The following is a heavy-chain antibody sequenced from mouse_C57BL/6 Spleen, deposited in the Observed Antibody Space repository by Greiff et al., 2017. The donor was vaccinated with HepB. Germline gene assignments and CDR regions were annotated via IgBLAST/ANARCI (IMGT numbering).Heavy chain of an antibody. V-gene: IGHV1-15*01. D-gene: IGHD1-1*02. CDR1: GYTFTDYE. CDR3: TRGGYGGFAY. Sequence: QVHVKQSGAELVRPGASVTLSCKASGYTFTDYEMHWVKQTPVHGLEWIGAIDPETGGTAYNQKFKGKAILTADKSSSTAYMELRSLTSEDSAVYYCTRGGYGGFAYWGQGTLVTVSA. J-gene: IGHJ3*01. CDR2: IDPETGGT.